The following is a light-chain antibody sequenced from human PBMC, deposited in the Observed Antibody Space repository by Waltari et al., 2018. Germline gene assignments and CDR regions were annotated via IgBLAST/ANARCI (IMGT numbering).Light chain of an antibody. CDR1: SSDVVGYNY. CDR3: CSFTSRSTWV. CDR2: DVS. Sequence: QSALTHPASVSGSPGQSITIPCTGTSSDVVGYNYVSWYQQHPGKVPKLLIFDVSNRPSGVSNRLSGSKSGNTASLTISGLQAEDESDYYCCSFTSRSTWVFGGGTKLTVL. V-gene: IGLV2-14*01. J-gene: IGLJ3*02.